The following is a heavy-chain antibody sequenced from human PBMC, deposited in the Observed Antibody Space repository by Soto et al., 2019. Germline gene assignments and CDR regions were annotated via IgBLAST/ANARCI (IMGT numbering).Heavy chain of an antibody. V-gene: IGHV1-18*04. Sequence: QVQLVQSGAEVKKPGASVKVSCKASGYTFTSYGISWVRQAPGQGLEWMGWISAYNGNTNYAQKLQGRVTMTTETSTSTAYMELRRLRSDDTAVYYCARVRQWLVRSWVYNWFDPWGQGTLVTVSS. CDR3: ARVRQWLVRSWVYNWFDP. D-gene: IGHD6-19*01. CDR1: GYTFTSYG. CDR2: ISAYNGNT. J-gene: IGHJ5*02.